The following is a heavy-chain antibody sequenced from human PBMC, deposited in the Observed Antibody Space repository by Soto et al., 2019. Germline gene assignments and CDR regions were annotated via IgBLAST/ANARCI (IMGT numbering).Heavy chain of an antibody. V-gene: IGHV4-30-2*01. D-gene: IGHD3-22*01. CDR3: ARGCDSGGYYCTEYFQH. CDR1: GDSISSGGYS. CDR2: IYHSGST. Sequence: SETLSLTCAVSGDSISSGGYSWSWIRQPPGKGLEWIGYIYHSGSTYYNPSLKSRVTISVDRSKNQFSLKLSSVTAADTAVYYCARGCDSGGYYCTEYFQHWGQGTLVTVSS. J-gene: IGHJ1*01.